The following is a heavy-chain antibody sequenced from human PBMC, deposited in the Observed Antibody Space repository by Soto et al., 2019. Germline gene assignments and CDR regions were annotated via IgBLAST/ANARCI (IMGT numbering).Heavy chain of an antibody. CDR3: ARGRNCAFDI. CDR2: TYYRSKWYN. Sequence: PSQTLSLTCAISGDSVSSSSVAWNWIRQSPLRGLEWPGRTYYRSKWYNDYAVSVKSRITINPDTSKNQFSLQLNSVTPEDTAVYYCARGRNCAFDIWGQGTMVTVSS. CDR1: GDSVSSSSVA. J-gene: IGHJ3*02. V-gene: IGHV6-1*01. D-gene: IGHD2-21*01.